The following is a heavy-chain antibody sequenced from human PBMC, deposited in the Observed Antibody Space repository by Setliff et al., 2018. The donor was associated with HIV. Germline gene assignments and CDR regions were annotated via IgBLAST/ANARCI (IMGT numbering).Heavy chain of an antibody. CDR1: GYSISSGFY. Sequence: SETLSLTCTVSGYSISSGFYWGWIRQPPGKGLEWIGSIYHSGSTYYNPSLRSRVTISVDTSKNRFSLTLRSVTAADTAVYYCASAGPYCGDDCPYNWLTPWGQGTLVTVSS. J-gene: IGHJ5*02. D-gene: IGHD2-21*02. V-gene: IGHV4-38-2*02. CDR3: ASAGPYCGDDCPYNWLTP. CDR2: IYHSGST.